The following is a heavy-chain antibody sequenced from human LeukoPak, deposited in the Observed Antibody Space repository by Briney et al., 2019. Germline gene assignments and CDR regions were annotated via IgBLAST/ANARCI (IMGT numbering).Heavy chain of an antibody. CDR1: GYTFTSYG. CDR3: ARNYYDILTGYPGAYDY. J-gene: IGHJ4*02. CDR2: TSAYNGNT. V-gene: IGHV1-18*01. D-gene: IGHD3-9*01. Sequence: ASVKVSCKASGYTFTSYGISWVRQAPGQGLEWMGWTSAYNGNTNYAQKLQGRVTMTTDTSTSTAYMELRSLRSDDTAVYYCARNYYDILTGYPGAYDYWGQGTLVTVSS.